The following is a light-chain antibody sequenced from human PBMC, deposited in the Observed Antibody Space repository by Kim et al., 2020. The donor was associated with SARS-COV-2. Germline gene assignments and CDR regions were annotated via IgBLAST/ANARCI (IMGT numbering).Light chain of an antibody. J-gene: IGLJ3*02. CDR2: GNT. CDR3: QSYDSSLSASV. CDR1: SPNIGANDD. Sequence: RVTILCTGSSPNIGANDDVHRYQQLPGTAPKLLIQGNTNRPSGVPDRFSGSKSGPSASLAITGLQAEDEAYYYCQSYDSSLSASVFGGGTKLTVL. V-gene: IGLV1-40*01.